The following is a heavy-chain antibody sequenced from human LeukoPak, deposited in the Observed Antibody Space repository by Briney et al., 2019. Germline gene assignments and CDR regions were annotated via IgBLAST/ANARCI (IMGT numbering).Heavy chain of an antibody. Sequence: QPGGSLRLSCAASGFTFSSYTMHWVRQAPGKGLEWVALISHDESNKYHADSVKGRFTISRDNSKNTLYLQMNSLRAEDTAMYYCARPIRVARNVIVAAVDYWGQGTLVTVSS. CDR2: ISHDESNK. D-gene: IGHD2-2*01. V-gene: IGHV3-30-3*01. CDR1: GFTFSSYT. CDR3: ARPIRVARNVIVAAVDY. J-gene: IGHJ4*02.